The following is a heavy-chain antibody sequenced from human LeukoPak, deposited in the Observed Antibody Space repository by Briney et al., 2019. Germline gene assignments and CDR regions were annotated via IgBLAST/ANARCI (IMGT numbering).Heavy chain of an antibody. CDR2: IWYDGSDE. D-gene: IGHD5-12*01. J-gene: IGHJ4*02. Sequence: GRSLRLSYAASGFAFSAYAMHWVRQAPGKGLEWVAIIWYDGSDENYADSVKGRFTISRDNSKNTLYLQMNSLSAEDTAVYYCARNSYGGYIFDYWGQGTLVTVSS. CDR3: ARNSYGGYIFDY. CDR1: GFAFSAYA. V-gene: IGHV3-33*01.